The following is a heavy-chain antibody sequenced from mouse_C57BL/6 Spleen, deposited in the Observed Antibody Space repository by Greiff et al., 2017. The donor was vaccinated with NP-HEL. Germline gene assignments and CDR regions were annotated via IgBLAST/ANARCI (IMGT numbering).Heavy chain of an antibody. D-gene: IGHD2-10*02. Sequence: QVQLKQPGAELVMPGASVKLSCKASGYTFTSYWMHWVKQRPGQGLEWIGEIDPSDSYTNYNQKFKGKSTLTVDKSSSTAYMQLSSLTSEDSAVYYCASPYGNYGYFDVWGTGTTVTVSS. CDR3: ASPYGNYGYFDV. J-gene: IGHJ1*03. CDR2: IDPSDSYT. CDR1: GYTFTSYW. V-gene: IGHV1-69*01.